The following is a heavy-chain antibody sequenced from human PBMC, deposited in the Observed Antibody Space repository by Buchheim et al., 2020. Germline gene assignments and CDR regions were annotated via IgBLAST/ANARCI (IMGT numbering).Heavy chain of an antibody. V-gene: IGHV3-30*03. J-gene: IGHJ4*02. CDR3: ARVETGPFDY. CDR2: ISYDGSNK. Sequence: QVQLVESGGGVVQPGRSLRLSCAASGFTFSSYGMHWVRQAPGKGLEWVAVISYDGSNKYYADSVKGRFTISRDNSKNMLYLQMNNLRAEDTAVYYCARVETGPFDYWGQGT. CDR1: GFTFSSYG.